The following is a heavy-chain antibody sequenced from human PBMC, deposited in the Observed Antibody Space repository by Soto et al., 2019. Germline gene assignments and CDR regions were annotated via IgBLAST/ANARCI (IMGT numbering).Heavy chain of an antibody. CDR3: AHRNVEVVGGSTITSDY. Sequence: QITLKESGPTLVKPTQPLTLTCTFSGFSLSTGGVGVGWIRQPPGKALEWLALIYWDDDMRYRTSLQNRLTITAYHSYNQVVLSLSNIGPDDTATDDCAHRNVEVVGGSTITSDYWGQGALVTVSS. CDR2: IYWDDDM. J-gene: IGHJ4*02. V-gene: IGHV2-5*02. D-gene: IGHD2-15*01. CDR1: GFSLSTGGVG.